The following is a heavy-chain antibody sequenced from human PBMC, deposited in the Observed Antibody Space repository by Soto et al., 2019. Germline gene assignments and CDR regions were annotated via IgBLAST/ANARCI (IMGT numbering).Heavy chain of an antibody. J-gene: IGHJ4*02. CDR2: ISGSGGST. D-gene: IGHD2-15*01. CDR1: GFTFSSYA. Sequence: GGSLRLSCAASGFTFSSYAMSWVRQAPGKGLEWVSAISGSGGSTYYADSVKGRFTISRDNSKNTLYLQMNSLRAEDTAVYYCAKVLSRYCSGGSCYFDYWGQGTLVTVSS. V-gene: IGHV3-23*01. CDR3: AKVLSRYCSGGSCYFDY.